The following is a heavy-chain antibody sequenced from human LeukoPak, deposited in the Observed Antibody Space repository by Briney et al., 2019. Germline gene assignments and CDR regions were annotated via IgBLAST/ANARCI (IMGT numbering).Heavy chain of an antibody. J-gene: IGHJ6*03. D-gene: IGHD6-6*01. Sequence: PGGSLRLSCAASGFTFSSYWMSWVRQAPGKGLEWVANIKQDGSEKYYVDSVKGRFTISRDNAKNSLYLQMNSLRAEDTAVYYCARVHSSFDYYYYYYMDVWGKGTTVTVSS. CDR3: ARVHSSFDYYYYYYMDV. CDR2: IKQDGSEK. CDR1: GFTFSSYW. V-gene: IGHV3-7*01.